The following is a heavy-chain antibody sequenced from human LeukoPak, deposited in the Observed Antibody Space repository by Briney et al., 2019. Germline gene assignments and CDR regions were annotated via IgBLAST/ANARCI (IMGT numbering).Heavy chain of an antibody. CDR3: ARDVPHNWFDT. CDR2: INSDGGGA. CDR1: GFTFGNNW. J-gene: IGHJ5*02. V-gene: IGHV3-74*01. Sequence: GGSLSFSGAASGFTFGNNWWHWLRHGQGKGLVGFSRINSDGGGAIYADPVKGRFTVSRDNAKNTLYLQMNSLRAEDTAVYYCARDVPHNWFDTWGQGTLVTVSS.